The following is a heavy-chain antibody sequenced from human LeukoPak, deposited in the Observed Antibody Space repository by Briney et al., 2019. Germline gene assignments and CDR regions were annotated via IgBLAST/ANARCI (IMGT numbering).Heavy chain of an antibody. CDR2: IIPILAIA. V-gene: IGHV1-69*04. CDR3: ARQVYDFWSGYTYYYYYYMDV. D-gene: IGHD3-3*01. CDR1: GGTFSSYA. Sequence: ASVKVSCKASGGTFSSYAISWVRQAPGQGLEWMGRIIPILAIANYAQEFQGRVTITADKSTSTAYMELSSLRSEDTAVYYCARQVYDFWSGYTYYYYYYMDVWGKGTTVTVSS. J-gene: IGHJ6*03.